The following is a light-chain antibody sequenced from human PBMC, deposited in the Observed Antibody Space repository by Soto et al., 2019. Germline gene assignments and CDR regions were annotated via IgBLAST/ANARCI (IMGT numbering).Light chain of an antibody. V-gene: IGKV3-15*01. CDR1: QGVSSSY. CDR3: QQYNTWPLTWT. J-gene: IGKJ1*01. CDR2: GAS. Sequence: IVLTQAPGTLSMSQGERATLSCRASQGVSSSYLAWYQQNPGQAPRLLIYGASTRATGIPARFSGSGSGTEFTLTISSLQSEDFAVYYCQQYNTWPLTWTFGQGTKV.